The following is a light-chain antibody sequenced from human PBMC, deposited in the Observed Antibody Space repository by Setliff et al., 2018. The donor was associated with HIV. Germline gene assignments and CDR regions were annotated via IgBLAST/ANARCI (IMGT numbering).Light chain of an antibody. CDR2: DVN. Sequence: QSALTQPASVSGSPGQSITISCTGTSSDVGGYKYVSWYQQRPGRAPKVIIYDVNSRPSGVSNRFSGSKSGNMASLTISGLQAEDEADYYCCSYVGSTTRVVFGGGTKGTV. CDR1: SSDVGGYKY. V-gene: IGLV2-14*03. J-gene: IGLJ2*01. CDR3: CSYVGSTTRVV.